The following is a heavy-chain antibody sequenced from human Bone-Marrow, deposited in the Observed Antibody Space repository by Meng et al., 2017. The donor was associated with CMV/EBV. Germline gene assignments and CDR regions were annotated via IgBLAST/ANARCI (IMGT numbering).Heavy chain of an antibody. Sequence: GESLKISCAAAGFTFDDYGMTWVRQAPGKGLEWVSGIRWNGDTTAYRDSVKGRFTISRDNAKNSLYLQMNSLRAEDTAVYYCASLDAIGWDLFDYWGQGTRVTGYS. CDR2: IRWNGDTT. CDR1: GFTFDDYG. J-gene: IGHJ4*02. V-gene: IGHV3-20*04. CDR3: ASLDAIGWDLFDY. D-gene: IGHD1-26*01.